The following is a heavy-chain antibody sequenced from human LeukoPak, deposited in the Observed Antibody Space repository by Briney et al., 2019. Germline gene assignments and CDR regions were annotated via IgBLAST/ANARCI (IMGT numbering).Heavy chain of an antibody. Sequence: SETLSLTCAVYGGSFSGYYWSWIRQPPGKGLEWIGEINHSGSTNYNPSLKSRVTTSVDTSKNQFSLKLSSVTAADTAVYYCARVSRYSSGWYLHAFDIWGQGTMVTVSS. V-gene: IGHV4-34*01. CDR3: ARVSRYSSGWYLHAFDI. CDR2: INHSGST. J-gene: IGHJ3*02. CDR1: GGSFSGYY. D-gene: IGHD6-19*01.